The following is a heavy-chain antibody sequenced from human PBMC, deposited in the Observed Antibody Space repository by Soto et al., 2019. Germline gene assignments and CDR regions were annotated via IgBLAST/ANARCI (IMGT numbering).Heavy chain of an antibody. CDR1: GFSLSTSGVG. V-gene: IGHV2-5*02. Sequence: SGPTLVNPTQTLTLTCTFSGFSLSTSGVGVGWIRQPPGKALEWLALIYWDDDKRYSPSLKSRLTITKDTSKNQVVLTMTNMDPVDTATYYCAHSIFLGNILTGYYIWYFDYWGRGTLVTVSS. J-gene: IGHJ4*02. CDR3: AHSIFLGNILTGYYIWYFDY. CDR2: IYWDDDK. D-gene: IGHD3-9*01.